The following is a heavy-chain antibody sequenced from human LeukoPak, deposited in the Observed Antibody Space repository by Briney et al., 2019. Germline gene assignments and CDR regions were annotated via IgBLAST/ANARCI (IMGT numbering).Heavy chain of an antibody. CDR3: AKDSQWLVSGGSGYFDY. D-gene: IGHD6-19*01. CDR2: ISWNSGSI. V-gene: IGHV3-9*01. CDR1: GFTFDDYA. Sequence: GGSLRLPCAASGFTFDDYAMHWVRQAPGKGLEWVSGISWNSGSIGYADSVKGRFTISRDNAKNSLYLQMNSLRAEDTALYYCAKDSQWLVSGGSGYFDYWGQGTLVTVSS. J-gene: IGHJ4*02.